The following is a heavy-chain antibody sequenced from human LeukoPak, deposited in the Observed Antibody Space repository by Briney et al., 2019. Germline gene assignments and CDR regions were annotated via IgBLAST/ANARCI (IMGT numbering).Heavy chain of an antibody. CDR3: ARHTSAYSPFQH. D-gene: IGHD6-19*01. J-gene: IGHJ1*01. CDR1: GGSISSYY. Sequence: SETLSLTCTVSGGSISSYYWSWIRQPPGKGLEWIGHIYTSGSTNYSPSLNSRVTISVDTSKNQFSLRLSSVTAADTAVYYCARHTSAYSPFQHWSQGTLVSVSS. CDR2: IYTSGST. V-gene: IGHV4-4*09.